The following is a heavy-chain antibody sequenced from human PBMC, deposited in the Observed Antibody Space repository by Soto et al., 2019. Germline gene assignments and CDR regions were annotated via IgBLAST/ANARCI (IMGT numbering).Heavy chain of an antibody. D-gene: IGHD2-2*01. CDR3: ARESLSLIVVVPAAHLDY. J-gene: IGHJ4*02. V-gene: IGHV1-69*04. CDR1: GGTFSSYT. CDR2: IIPILGIA. Sequence: SVKVSCKASGGTFSSYTISWVRQAPGQGLEWMGRIIPILGIANYAQKFQGRVTITADKSTSTAYMELSSLRSEDTAVYYCARESLSLIVVVPAAHLDYWGQGTLVTVSS.